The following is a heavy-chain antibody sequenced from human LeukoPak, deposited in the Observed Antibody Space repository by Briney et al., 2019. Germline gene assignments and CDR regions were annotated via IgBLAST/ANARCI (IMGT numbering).Heavy chain of an antibody. J-gene: IGHJ5*02. D-gene: IGHD6-19*01. CDR1: GGSISSSSYY. Sequence: SETLSLTCTVSGGSISSSSYYWSWIRQPPGKGLEWTGSIYYSGSTYYNPSLKSRVTISVDTSKNQFSLKLSSVTAADTAVYYCAKDSGSGWYEAHFDPWGQGTLVTVSS. CDR3: AKDSGSGWYEAHFDP. CDR2: IYYSGST. V-gene: IGHV4-39*02.